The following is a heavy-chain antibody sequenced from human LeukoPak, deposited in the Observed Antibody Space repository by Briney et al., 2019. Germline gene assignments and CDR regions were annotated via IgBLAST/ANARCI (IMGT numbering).Heavy chain of an antibody. CDR1: GFTFSSHW. CDR3: ARVGYRSTTSCYWRAFDY. Sequence: GGSLRLSCAASGFTFSSHWMSWVRQAPGKGLEWVANINQDGSEQYYVDSVKGRFTISRDNAKNSLYLQMNSLRAEDTAVYYCARVGYRSTTSCYWRAFDYWGQGTLVTVSS. J-gene: IGHJ4*02. CDR2: INQDGSEQ. V-gene: IGHV3-7*01. D-gene: IGHD2-2*01.